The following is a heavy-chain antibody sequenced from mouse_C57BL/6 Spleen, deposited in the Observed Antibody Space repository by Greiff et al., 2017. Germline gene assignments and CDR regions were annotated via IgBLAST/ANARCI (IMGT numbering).Heavy chain of an antibody. D-gene: IGHD2-1*01. Sequence: DVKLVESGGGLVQPGGSMKLSCVASGFTFSNYWMNWVRQSPEKGLEWVAQIRLKSDNYATHYAESVKGRFTISRDDSKSSVYLQMNNLRAEDTGIYYCTQYGNYVAWFAYWGQGTLVTVSA. CDR3: TQYGNYVAWFAY. V-gene: IGHV6-3*01. CDR2: IRLKSDNYAT. J-gene: IGHJ3*01. CDR1: GFTFSNYW.